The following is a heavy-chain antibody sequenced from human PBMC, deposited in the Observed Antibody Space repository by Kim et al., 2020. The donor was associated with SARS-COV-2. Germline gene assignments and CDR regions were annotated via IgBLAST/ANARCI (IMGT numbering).Heavy chain of an antibody. V-gene: IGHV3-23*01. J-gene: IGHJ5*02. Sequence: GGSLRLSCAASGFTFSSYAMSWVRQAPGKGLEWVSAISGSGGSTYYADSVKGRFTISRDNSKNTLYLQMNSLRAEDTAVYYCAKDPQPNWNYVGRGWFDPWGQGTLVTVSS. D-gene: IGHD1-7*01. CDR2: ISGSGGST. CDR1: GFTFSSYA. CDR3: AKDPQPNWNYVGRGWFDP.